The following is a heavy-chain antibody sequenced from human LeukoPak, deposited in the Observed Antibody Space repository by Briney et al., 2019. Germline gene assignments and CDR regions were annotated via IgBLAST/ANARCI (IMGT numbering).Heavy chain of an antibody. V-gene: IGHV3-74*01. CDR3: TRVLASPYGGNDY. CDR1: GFTFSNSW. D-gene: IGHD4-23*01. J-gene: IGHJ4*02. Sequence: PGGSLRLSCAASGFTFSNSWMYWVRQAPGKGLVWVSRIDGDGSTTNYADSVRGRFTISRDNAKNTLYLQMKSLRTEDTAVYYCTRVLASPYGGNDYWGQGTLVTVSS. CDR2: IDGDGSTT.